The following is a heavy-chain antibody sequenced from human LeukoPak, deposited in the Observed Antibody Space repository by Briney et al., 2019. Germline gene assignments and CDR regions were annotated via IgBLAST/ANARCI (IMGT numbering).Heavy chain of an antibody. CDR3: ARGDTMPLYYFGY. J-gene: IGHJ4*02. CDR1: GGSISSYY. Sequence: PSETLSLTCTVSGGSISSYYWSWVRQPPGKGLEWIGLIHYSGSTTYNPSLKSRVTISVDTSKNQFSLKLSSVTAADTAVYYCARGDTMPLYYFGYSGQGTLVTVSS. D-gene: IGHD2-2*01. CDR2: IHYSGST. V-gene: IGHV4-59*01.